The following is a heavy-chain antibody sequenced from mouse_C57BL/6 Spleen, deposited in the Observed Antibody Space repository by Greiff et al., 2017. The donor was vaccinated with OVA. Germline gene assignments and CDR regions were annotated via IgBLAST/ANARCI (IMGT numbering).Heavy chain of an antibody. J-gene: IGHJ2*01. V-gene: IGHV3-6*01. Sequence: EVKLMESGPGLVKPSQSLSLTCSVTGYSITSGYYWNWIRQFPGNKLEWMGYISYDGSNNYNPSLKNRISLTRDTSKNQCFLKLNSVTTEDTATYYCARDLLWGYWGQGTTLTVSS. CDR2: ISYDGSN. D-gene: IGHD2-1*01. CDR1: GYSITSGYY. CDR3: ARDLLWGY.